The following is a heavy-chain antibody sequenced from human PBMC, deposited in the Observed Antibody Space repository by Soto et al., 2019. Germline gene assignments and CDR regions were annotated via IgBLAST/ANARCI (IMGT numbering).Heavy chain of an antibody. Sequence: EVQLVESGGGLVQPGRSLRLSCAASGFTFDDYAMHWVRQVPGKGLQWVSGLGWNGVTIGYAASVKGRFTISRDNAKKSLYLQMNGVRPDDTALYYWAASRAYDSSDYLGFHNGMDVWGLWTIVTVS. CDR2: LGWNGVTI. CDR1: GFTFDDYA. J-gene: IGHJ6*02. D-gene: IGHD3-22*01. V-gene: IGHV3-9*01. CDR3: AASRAYDSSDYLGFHNGMDV.